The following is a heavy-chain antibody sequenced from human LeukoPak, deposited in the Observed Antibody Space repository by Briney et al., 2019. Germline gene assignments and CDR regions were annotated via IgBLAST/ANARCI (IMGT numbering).Heavy chain of an antibody. D-gene: IGHD4-11*01. V-gene: IGHV3-66*01. CDR2: IYSGGST. CDR3: AGDYSNSRLIY. Sequence: GSLRLSCVASGFTVSSNYMNWVRQAPGKGLEWVSVIYSGGSTYYADSVKGRFTISRDNVKNTPYLQMNSLRAEDTAVYYCAGDYSNSRLIYWGQGTLVTVSS. CDR1: GFTVSSNY. J-gene: IGHJ4*02.